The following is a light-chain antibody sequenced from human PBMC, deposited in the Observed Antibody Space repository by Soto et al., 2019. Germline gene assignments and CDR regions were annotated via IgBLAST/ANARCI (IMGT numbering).Light chain of an antibody. CDR3: AAWDDSLSGWV. J-gene: IGLJ3*02. CDR1: SSNIGSNY. CDR2: RNN. Sequence: QSVLTQPPSASGHPGQRVTISCSGSSSNIGSNYVYWYQQLPGTAPKLLIYRNNQRPSGVPDRFSGSKSGTSASLAISGLRSEDEAGYYCAAWDDSLSGWVFGGGTKLTVL. V-gene: IGLV1-47*01.